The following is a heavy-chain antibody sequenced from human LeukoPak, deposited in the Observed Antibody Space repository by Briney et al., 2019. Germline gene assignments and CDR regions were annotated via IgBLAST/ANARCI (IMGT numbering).Heavy chain of an antibody. D-gene: IGHD5-18*01. Sequence: PSETLSLTCAVSGGSISSGGYSWSWIRQPPGKGLEWIGYIYYSGSTYYNPSLKSRVTISVDTSKNQFSLKLSSVTAADTAVYYCARAGYSYGYASHFFDYWGQGTLVTVSS. CDR3: ARAGYSYGYASHFFDY. CDR1: GGSISSGGYS. J-gene: IGHJ4*02. CDR2: IYYSGST. V-gene: IGHV4-30-4*07.